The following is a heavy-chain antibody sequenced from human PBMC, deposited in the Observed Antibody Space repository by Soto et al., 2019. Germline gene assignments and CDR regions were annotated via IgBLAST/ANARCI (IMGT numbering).Heavy chain of an antibody. D-gene: IGHD6-13*01. J-gene: IGHJ4*02. CDR3: AKATQQLATPSDY. CDR2: ISYDGSNK. Sequence: PGGSLRLSCAASGFTFSSYGMHWVRQAPGKGLEWVAVISYDGSNKYYADSVKGRFTISRDNSKNTLYLQMNSLRAEDTAVYYCAKATQQLATPSDYWGQGTLVTVSS. V-gene: IGHV3-30*18. CDR1: GFTFSSYG.